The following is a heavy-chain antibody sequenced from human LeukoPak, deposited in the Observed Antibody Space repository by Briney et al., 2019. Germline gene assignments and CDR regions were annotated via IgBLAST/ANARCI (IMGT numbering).Heavy chain of an antibody. CDR3: AREVVPAARNNWFDH. J-gene: IGHJ5*02. D-gene: IGHD2-2*01. CDR1: GGSISSGDYY. V-gene: IGHV4-30-4*01. CDR2: INHSGST. Sequence: PSQTLSLTCTVSGGSISSGDYYWSWIRQPPGKGLEWIGEINHSGSTNYNPSLKSRVTISVDTSKNQFSLKLSSVTAADTAVYYCAREVVPAARNNWFDHWGQGTLVTVSS.